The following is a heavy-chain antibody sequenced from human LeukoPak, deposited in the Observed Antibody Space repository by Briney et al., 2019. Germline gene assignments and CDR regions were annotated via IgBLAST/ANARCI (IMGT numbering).Heavy chain of an antibody. CDR3: ARDFRGGYFDY. CDR1: GFILSTSR. J-gene: IGHJ4*02. D-gene: IGHD3-10*01. Sequence: RGALTHTRPATGFILSTSRMDWVRQPHAKELDGVANIKEDGNEKNYVDSVKGRFTISRDNAKNSLYLQMNSLRAEDTAVYYCARDFRGGYFDYWGKGTLVTVSS. V-gene: IGHV3-7*01. CDR2: IKEDGNEK.